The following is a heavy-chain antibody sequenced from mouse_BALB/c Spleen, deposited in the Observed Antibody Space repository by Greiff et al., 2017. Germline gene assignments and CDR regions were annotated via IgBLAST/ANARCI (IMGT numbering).Heavy chain of an antibody. CDR1: GYSFTGYF. CDR2: INPYNGDT. CDR3: ARLDDLDY. V-gene: IGHV1-20*02. D-gene: IGHD2-4*01. J-gene: IGHJ4*01. Sequence: EVQLQQSGPELVKPGASVKISCKASGYSFTGYFMNWVMQSHGKSLEWIGRINPYNGDTFYNQKFKGKATLTVDKSSSTAHMELRSLASEDSAVYYCARLDDLDYWGQGTSVTVSS.